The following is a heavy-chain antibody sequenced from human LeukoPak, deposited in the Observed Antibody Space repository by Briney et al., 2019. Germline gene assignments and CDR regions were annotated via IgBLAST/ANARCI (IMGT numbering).Heavy chain of an antibody. J-gene: IGHJ5*02. CDR3: ARHRVGPRWFDP. CDR1: GGSINSSSYY. D-gene: IGHD1-26*01. V-gene: IGHV4-39*01. CDR2: IYYSGST. Sequence: SETLSLTCTVSGGSINSSSYYWGWIRQPPGKGLEWIGTIYYSGSTYYNPSLTSRVTISVDTSKNQFSLKLSSVTAADTAVYYCARHRVGPRWFDPWGQGTLVTVSS.